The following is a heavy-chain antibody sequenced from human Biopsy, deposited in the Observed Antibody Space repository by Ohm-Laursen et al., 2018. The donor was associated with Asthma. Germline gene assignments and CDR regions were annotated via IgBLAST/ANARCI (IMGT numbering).Heavy chain of an antibody. Sequence: GASVKASCKASGYTFIHFAIHWVRQDPGQRLEWMGWINAGDGNTKYSQKFQGRVTITRDTSASTAYMDLRSLRSEDTAMYYCARTYYDFLTGQVNDAFALWGQGTMVTVSS. CDR3: ARTYYDFLTGQVNDAFAL. CDR2: INAGDGNT. J-gene: IGHJ3*01. D-gene: IGHD3-9*01. CDR1: GYTFIHFA. V-gene: IGHV1-3*01.